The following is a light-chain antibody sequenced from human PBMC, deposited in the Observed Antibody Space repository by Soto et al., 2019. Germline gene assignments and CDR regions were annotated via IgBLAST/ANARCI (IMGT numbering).Light chain of an antibody. J-gene: IGKJ1*01. CDR3: QQYGSSPWT. CDR1: ESVASNY. CDR2: GAS. V-gene: IGKV3-20*01. Sequence: EIVLTQSPGTLSLSPGETATLSCRASESVASNYLAWYQQKPGQAPRLLMYGASSRATGIPDRFSGSGSGTDFTLSITRLQPEDCAVYYCQQYGSSPWTSGQGTKVAIK.